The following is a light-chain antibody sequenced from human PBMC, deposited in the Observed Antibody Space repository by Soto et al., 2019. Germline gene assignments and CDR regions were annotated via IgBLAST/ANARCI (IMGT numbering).Light chain of an antibody. CDR1: QTISFY. CDR3: QQSFSTPHT. CDR2: ATS. V-gene: IGKV1-39*01. Sequence: IQMTQSPSPLSASVGDTVTITCRASQTISFYLNWYQQKPGRTPNLLIYATSSLQSGVPSRFDGSGSGTEFTLTISSLQPDDFATYYCQQSFSTPHTFGQGTKLELK. J-gene: IGKJ2*01.